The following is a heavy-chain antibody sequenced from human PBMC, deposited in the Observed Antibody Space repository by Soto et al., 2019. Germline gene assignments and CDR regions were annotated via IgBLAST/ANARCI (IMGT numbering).Heavy chain of an antibody. Sequence: QMQLVESGGGVVQPGRSLRLSCVASGFTFDLNGLHWVRQAPGKGLEWVTVISYDGSDKYYADSLKGRVTVSIDNSKKTLDLHMDSLRTEDTAIYYCARDRGAGRENYFGMDVWGQGTTVTVSS. V-gene: IGHV3-30-3*01. J-gene: IGHJ6*02. CDR1: GFTFDLNG. D-gene: IGHD3-10*01. CDR2: ISYDGSDK. CDR3: ARDRGAGRENYFGMDV.